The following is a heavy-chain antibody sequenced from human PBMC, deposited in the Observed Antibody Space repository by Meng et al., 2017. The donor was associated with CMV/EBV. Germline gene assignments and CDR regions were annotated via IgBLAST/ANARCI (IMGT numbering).Heavy chain of an antibody. J-gene: IGHJ6*02. CDR1: GFTFSSYA. CDR3: ARDRILVPSAYYGMDV. D-gene: IGHD2-2*01. Sequence: GGSLRLSCAASGFTFSSYAMHWVRQAQGKGLEWVAVISYDGSNKYYADSVKGRFTISRDNSKNTLYLQMNSLRAEDTAVYYCARDRILVPSAYYGMDVWGQGTTVTVSS. CDR2: ISYDGSNK. V-gene: IGHV3-30*04.